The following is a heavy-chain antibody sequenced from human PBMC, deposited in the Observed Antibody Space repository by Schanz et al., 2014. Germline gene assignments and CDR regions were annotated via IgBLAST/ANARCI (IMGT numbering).Heavy chain of an antibody. CDR2: ISYDGSNK. CDR1: GFTFSDYY. J-gene: IGHJ4*02. Sequence: QVQLVESGGGVVQPGRSLRLSCAASGFTFSDYYMSWIRQAPGKGLEWVAVISYDGSNKYYADSVKGRFTISRDNSKNTLYLQMNSLRTEDTAVYYCAKDSTHIDIVLVATAIDYWGQGTLVTVSS. D-gene: IGHD2-15*01. V-gene: IGHV3-30*18. CDR3: AKDSTHIDIVLVATAIDY.